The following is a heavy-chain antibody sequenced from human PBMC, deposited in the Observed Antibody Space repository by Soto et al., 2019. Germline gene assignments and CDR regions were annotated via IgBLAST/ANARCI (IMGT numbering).Heavy chain of an antibody. CDR3: ARIPVDTSMIYWLDP. J-gene: IGHJ5*02. CDR2: IYYSGNT. D-gene: IGHD5-18*01. CDR1: GGSVSSSDYY. Sequence: PSETLSLTCTVSGGSVSSSDYYWSWIRQPPGKGLEWIGYIYYSGNTNYNPSPKSRVIISVDTSKNLLSLKLTSVTAADTAVYYCARIPVDTSMIYWLDPWGQGTLVTVSS. V-gene: IGHV4-61*08.